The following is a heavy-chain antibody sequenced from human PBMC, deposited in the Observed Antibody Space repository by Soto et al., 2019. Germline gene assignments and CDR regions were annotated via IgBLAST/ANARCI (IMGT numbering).Heavy chain of an antibody. Sequence: QVQLVESGGGVVQPGRSLRLSCAASGFTFSSYGMHWVRQAPCKGLEWVAVISYDGSNKYYADSVKGRLTISRDNSKNTLYLQMNSLRAEDTAVYYCAKDITVAGSRWGYYYYYGLDVWGQGTTVTVSS. CDR2: ISYDGSNK. J-gene: IGHJ6*02. CDR3: AKDITVAGSRWGYYYYYGLDV. CDR1: GFTFSSYG. V-gene: IGHV3-30*18. D-gene: IGHD6-19*01.